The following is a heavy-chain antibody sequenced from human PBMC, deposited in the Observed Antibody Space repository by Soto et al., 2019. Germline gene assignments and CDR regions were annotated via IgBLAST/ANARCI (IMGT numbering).Heavy chain of an antibody. CDR1: GFTFSTCG. D-gene: IGHD2-8*02. V-gene: IGHV3-23*01. Sequence: LRLSCAASGFTFSTCGMSWVRQTPGKGLEWVSAISGSGDSTYYADSVRGRLTISRDNSKSTLFLQMNSLSPEDTAVYFCAINAGPDRANHVLVFHSWGQGTQATVSS. J-gene: IGHJ5*01. CDR2: ISGSGDST. CDR3: AINAGPDRANHVLVFHS.